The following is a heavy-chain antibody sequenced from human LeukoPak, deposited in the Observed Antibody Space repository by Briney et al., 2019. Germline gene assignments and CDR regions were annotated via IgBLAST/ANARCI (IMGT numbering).Heavy chain of an antibody. Sequence: PGGSLRLSCAASGFTFSTCVMLWVRQAPGMGLEYVSSIDPNGKTSYYANSVKGRFTISRDNSNNMLYLQMGSLTTEDMAVYYCAAQTTLTGAYDPWGQGTLVTVSS. CDR2: IDPNGKTS. CDR1: GFTFSTCV. V-gene: IGHV3-64*01. J-gene: IGHJ5*02. D-gene: IGHD1-20*01. CDR3: AAQTTLTGAYDP.